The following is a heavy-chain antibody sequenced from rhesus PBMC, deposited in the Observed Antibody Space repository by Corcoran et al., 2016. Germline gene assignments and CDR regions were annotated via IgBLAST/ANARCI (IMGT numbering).Heavy chain of an antibody. J-gene: IGHJ4*01. V-gene: IGHV3S25*01. CDR1: GFTFSSYW. CDR2: ITSGGGST. D-gene: IGHD5-42*01. Sequence: EVQLVESGGGLAKPGGSLRLSCAASGFTFSSYWMNWVRQAPGKGLGWVSAITSGGGSTYYADSGKGRFTISRDNSKNTLSLQMNSLRAEDTAVYYCAKSVRGYWIDYWGQGVLVTVSS. CDR3: AKSVRGYWIDY.